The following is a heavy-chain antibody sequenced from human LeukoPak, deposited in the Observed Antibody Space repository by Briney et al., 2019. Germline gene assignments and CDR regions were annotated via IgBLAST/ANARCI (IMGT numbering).Heavy chain of an antibody. CDR3: APGLRYFDWLLYEDWFDP. CDR2: ISSSSSYI. V-gene: IGHV3-21*01. CDR1: GFTFSSYS. J-gene: IGHJ5*02. D-gene: IGHD3-9*01. Sequence: VGSLRLSCAASGFTFSSYSMNWVRQAPGKGLEWVSSISSSSSYIYYADSVKGRFTISRDNAKNSLYLQMNSLRAEDTSVFYGAPGLRYFDWLLYEDWFDPWGQGTLVTVSS.